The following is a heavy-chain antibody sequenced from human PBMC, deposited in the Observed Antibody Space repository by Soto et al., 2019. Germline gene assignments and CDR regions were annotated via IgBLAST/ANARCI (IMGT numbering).Heavy chain of an antibody. CDR2: ISAYNGNT. J-gene: IGHJ4*02. V-gene: IGHV1-18*01. CDR3: ARHHHYYDSSGYQIH. Sequence: ASVKVSCKASGYTFTSYGISWVRQAPGQGLEWMGWISAYNGNTNYAQKLQGRVTMTTDTSTSTAYMELRSLRSDDTAVYYCARHHHYYDSSGYQIHWGQGTLVTVPS. D-gene: IGHD3-22*01. CDR1: GYTFTSYG.